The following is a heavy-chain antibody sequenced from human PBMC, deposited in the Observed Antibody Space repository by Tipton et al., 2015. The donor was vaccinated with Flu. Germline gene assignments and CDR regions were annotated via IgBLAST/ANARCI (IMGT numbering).Heavy chain of an antibody. CDR3: ARFYCGGDCYSS. V-gene: IGHV3-53*01. J-gene: IGHJ4*02. CDR2: IYSGGST. Sequence: GSLRLSCAASGFTVSSNYMSWVRQAPGKGLEWVSVIYSGGSTYYADSVKGRFTISRDNSKNTLYLQMNGLRAEDTAVYYCARFYCGGDCYSSWGQGTLVTVSS. CDR1: GFTVSSNY. D-gene: IGHD2-21*02.